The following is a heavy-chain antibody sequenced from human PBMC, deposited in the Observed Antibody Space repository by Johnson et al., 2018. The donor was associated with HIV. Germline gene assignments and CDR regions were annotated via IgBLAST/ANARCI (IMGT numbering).Heavy chain of an antibody. V-gene: IGHV3-9*01. CDR2: ISWNSGSL. J-gene: IGHJ3*02. CDR3: AATYYYDSSGSRYPFDI. CDR1: GFTFDDYA. Sequence: VQLVESGGGLVQPGRSLRLSCAASGFTFDDYAMHWVRQTPGKGLEWVSGISWNSGSLGYADSVKGRFTISRDNAKNSLYLQMNSLRAEDTAVYYCAATYYYDSSGSRYPFDIWGQGTMVTVSS. D-gene: IGHD3-22*01.